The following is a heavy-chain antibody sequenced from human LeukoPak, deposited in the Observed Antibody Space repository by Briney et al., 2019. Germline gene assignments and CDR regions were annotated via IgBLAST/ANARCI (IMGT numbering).Heavy chain of an antibody. CDR1: GFTFSNYA. V-gene: IGHV3-23*01. J-gene: IGHJ6*03. CDR2: ISGSGGVT. CDR3: ARDRVMVRGVTQSYYYYYMDV. Sequence: GGSLRLSCAASGFTFSNYAMSWVRQAPGKGLEWVSVISGSGGVTYYADSAKGRFTISRDNSKNTLYLQMNSLRAEDTAVYYCARDRVMVRGVTQSYYYYYMDVWGKGTTVTVSS. D-gene: IGHD3-10*01.